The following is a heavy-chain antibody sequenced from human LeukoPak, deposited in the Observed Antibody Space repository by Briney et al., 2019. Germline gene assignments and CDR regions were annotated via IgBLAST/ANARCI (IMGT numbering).Heavy chain of an antibody. D-gene: IGHD2/OR15-2a*01. V-gene: IGHV3-48*03. CDR3: ASRLPSLLLFSFGMDV. CDR2: ISSSGSTI. CDR1: GFTFSSYE. J-gene: IGHJ6*02. Sequence: GGSLRLSCAASGFTFSSYEMNWVRQAPGKGLEWVSYISSSGSTIYYADSVKGRFTISRDNAKNSLYLQMNSLRAEDTAVYYCASRLPSLLLFSFGMDVWGQGTTFTVS.